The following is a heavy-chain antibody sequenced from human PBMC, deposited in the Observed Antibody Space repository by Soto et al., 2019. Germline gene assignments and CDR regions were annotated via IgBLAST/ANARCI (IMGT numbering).Heavy chain of an antibody. J-gene: IGHJ6*02. D-gene: IGHD4-4*01. CDR1: GFTFSSYG. V-gene: IGHV3-33*01. CDR2: IWYDGSDK. CDR3: ARENVDYSNYYYYYGMDV. Sequence: PGGSLRLSCAASGFTFSSYGMHWVRQAPGKGLEWVAVIWYDGSDKYYADSVKGRFTISRDNSKNTLYLQMNSLRAEDTAVYYCARENVDYSNYYYYYGMDVWGQGTTVTVSS.